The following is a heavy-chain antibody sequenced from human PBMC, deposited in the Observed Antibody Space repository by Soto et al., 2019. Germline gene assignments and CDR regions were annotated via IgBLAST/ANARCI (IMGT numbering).Heavy chain of an antibody. J-gene: IGHJ4*02. Sequence: PGGSLRRSCEASGFTFSIYAMSWVHQTQGKGLEWVSAISGSGGSTYYADSVKGRFTISRDNSKNTLYLQMNSLRAEDTAVYYCAKETGYYYDSSGYYDSPGPFDYWGQGTLVTVSS. V-gene: IGHV3-23*01. CDR2: ISGSGGST. D-gene: IGHD3-22*01. CDR3: AKETGYYYDSSGYYDSPGPFDY. CDR1: GFTFSIYA.